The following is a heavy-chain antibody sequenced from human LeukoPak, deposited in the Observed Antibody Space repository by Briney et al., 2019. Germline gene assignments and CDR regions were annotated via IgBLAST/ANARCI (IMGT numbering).Heavy chain of an antibody. V-gene: IGHV4-59*01. Sequence: PSETLSLTCTVSGGSISTDYWSWIRQPPGKGLEWIGYIYHSGSTNYNPSLKSRVTISVDTSKNQFSLKLSSVTAADTAVYYCARGRRLFMIFGGSFDPWGQGTLVTVSS. CDR3: ARGRRLFMIFGGSFDP. J-gene: IGHJ5*02. D-gene: IGHD3/OR15-3a*01. CDR1: GGSISTDY. CDR2: IYHSGST.